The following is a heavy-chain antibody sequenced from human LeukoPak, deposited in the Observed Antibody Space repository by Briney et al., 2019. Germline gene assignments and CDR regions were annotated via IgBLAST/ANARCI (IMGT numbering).Heavy chain of an antibody. D-gene: IGHD3-10*01. J-gene: IGHJ4*02. CDR3: AKHYYGSGSQKYYFDY. Sequence: GGSLRLSCAATGFVFGDYGMHWVRQAPGKGLEWVTMVRNDGSDKYYADSVKGPFTISRDNSKNTLYLQMNSLRPEDTAVYYCAKHYYGSGSQKYYFDYWGQGTLVTVSS. CDR2: VRNDGSDK. CDR1: GFVFGDYG. V-gene: IGHV3-30*02.